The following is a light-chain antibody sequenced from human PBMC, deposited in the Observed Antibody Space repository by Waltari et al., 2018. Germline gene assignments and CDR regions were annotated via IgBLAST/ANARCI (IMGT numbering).Light chain of an antibody. J-gene: IGKJ3*01. V-gene: IGKV1D-16*02. Sequence: DIQMTQSPSSLSASVGDKVTITCHARQGISSWLAWYQQKTGKAPKPLIYAASSLQSGVPSRCSGSGSGTDYTLTISSLQPEDFATYYCQQYDDLPFTFGPGTKLDIK. CDR1: QGISSW. CDR2: AAS. CDR3: QQYDDLPFT.